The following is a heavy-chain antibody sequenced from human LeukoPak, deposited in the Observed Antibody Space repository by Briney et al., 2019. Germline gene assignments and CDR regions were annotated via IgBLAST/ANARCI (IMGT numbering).Heavy chain of an antibody. CDR1: GYTFTSYG. J-gene: IGHJ4*02. D-gene: IGHD2-15*01. Sequence: ASVKVSCKASGYTFTSYGISWVRQAPGQGLEWMGWISAYNGNTNYAQKLQGGVTMTTDTSTSTAYMELRSLRSDDTAVYYCAREGHCSGGSCYLTYFDYWGQGTLVTVSS. CDR3: AREGHCSGGSCYLTYFDY. CDR2: ISAYNGNT. V-gene: IGHV1-18*01.